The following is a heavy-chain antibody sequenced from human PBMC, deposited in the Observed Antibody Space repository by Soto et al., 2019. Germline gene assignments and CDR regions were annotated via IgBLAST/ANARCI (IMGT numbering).Heavy chain of an antibody. D-gene: IGHD3-10*01. J-gene: IGHJ3*02. V-gene: IGHV4-31*03. CDR1: GGSISSGGYY. CDR3: ARDSGRYHDHGVLDAFDI. CDR2: LYYSGST. Sequence: QVQPQASGPGLVKPSQNLSLTCTVSGGSISSGGYYWSWIRKHPGKGLEWIGYLYYSGSTYYNPSLKCRVTISVDTSKNQFSLKLSSVTATDTAVYYCARDSGRYHDHGVLDAFDIWGQGTMVTVSS.